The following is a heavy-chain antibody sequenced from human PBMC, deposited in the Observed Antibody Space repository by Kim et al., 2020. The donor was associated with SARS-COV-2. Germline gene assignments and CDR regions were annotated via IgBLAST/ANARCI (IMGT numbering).Heavy chain of an antibody. CDR3: ARELLVGATAYDMDV. D-gene: IGHD1-26*01. CDR2: IWYDGSNK. J-gene: IGHJ6*02. Sequence: GGSLRLSCAASGFTFSSYGMHWVRQAPGKGLEWVAVIWYDGSNKYYADSVKGRFTISRDNSKNTLYLQMNSLRAEDTAVYYCARELLVGATAYDMDVWGQGTTVTVSS. CDR1: GFTFSSYG. V-gene: IGHV3-33*01.